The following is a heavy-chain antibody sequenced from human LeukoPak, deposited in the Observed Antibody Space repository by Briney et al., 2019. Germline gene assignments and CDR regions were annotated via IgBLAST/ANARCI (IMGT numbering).Heavy chain of an antibody. CDR1: GGSISSGDYY. D-gene: IGHD6-25*01. Sequence: SQTLSLTCTVSGGSISSGDYYWSWIRQPPGKGLEWIGYIYYSGSTYYNPSLKSRVTISVDTSKNQFSLKLSSVTAADTAVYYCARVRLRDYYYYYSMDVWGKGTTFTVSS. V-gene: IGHV4-30-4*08. CDR2: IYYSGST. CDR3: ARVRLRDYYYYYSMDV. J-gene: IGHJ6*03.